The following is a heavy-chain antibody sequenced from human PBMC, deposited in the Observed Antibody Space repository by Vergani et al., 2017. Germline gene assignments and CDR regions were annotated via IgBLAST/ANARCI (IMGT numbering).Heavy chain of an antibody. CDR1: GFTSSSYG. J-gene: IGHJ4*02. CDR2: IWNYESNK. CDR3: ARDLRGLVIDFDY. D-gene: IGHD1-26*01. V-gene: IGHV3-33*01. Sequence: QVQLVESGGGVVQPGRSLRLSCAASGFTSSSYGMHWVRQAPGKGLEWVAVIWNYESNKYYADSVKGRFTTPRDNSSNTLYLQMNSLVAEDTAVYYCARDLRGLVIDFDYWGQGTLVTVSS.